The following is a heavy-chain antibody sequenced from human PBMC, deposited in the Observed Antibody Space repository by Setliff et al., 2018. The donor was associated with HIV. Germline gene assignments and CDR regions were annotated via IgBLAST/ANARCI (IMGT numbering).Heavy chain of an antibody. CDR1: GFTFSTYA. D-gene: IGHD2-15*01. J-gene: IGHJ3*02. CDR3: AKDQAVVTPRYDAFDI. Sequence: PSETLSLTCTASGFTFSTYAMSWVRQAPGKGLAWVSAISAGGGSTYYAYSVKGRFTISRDNSKNTLYLQMNSLRAEDTAVYYCAKDQAVVTPRYDAFDIWGQGTMVTVSS. CDR2: ISAGGGST. V-gene: IGHV3-23*01.